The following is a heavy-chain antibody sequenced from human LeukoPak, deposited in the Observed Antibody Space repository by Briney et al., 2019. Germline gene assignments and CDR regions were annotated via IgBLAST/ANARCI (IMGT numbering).Heavy chain of an antibody. Sequence: GGSLRLSCAASGFTFSDYYMSWIRQAPGKELEWVSYISSSSSYTNYADSVKGRFTISRDNAKNSLYLQMNSLRAEDTAVYYCARSGSGSYFDYWGQGTLVTVSS. CDR2: ISSSSSYT. V-gene: IGHV3-11*06. D-gene: IGHD3-10*01. CDR1: GFTFSDYY. J-gene: IGHJ4*02. CDR3: ARSGSGSYFDY.